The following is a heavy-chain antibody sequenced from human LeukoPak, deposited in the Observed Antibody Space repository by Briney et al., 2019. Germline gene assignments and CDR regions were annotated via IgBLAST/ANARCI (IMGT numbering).Heavy chain of an antibody. CDR3: ARTQAAGALPYYYYMDV. V-gene: IGHV4-34*01. CDR2: INHSGST. J-gene: IGHJ6*03. D-gene: IGHD6-13*01. CDR1: GGSFSGYY. Sequence: SETLSLTCAVYGGSFSGYYWSWIRQPPGKGPEWIGEINHSGSTNYNPSLKSRVTISVDTSKNQFSLKLSSVTAADTAVYYCARTQAAGALPYYYYMDVWGKGTTVTVSS.